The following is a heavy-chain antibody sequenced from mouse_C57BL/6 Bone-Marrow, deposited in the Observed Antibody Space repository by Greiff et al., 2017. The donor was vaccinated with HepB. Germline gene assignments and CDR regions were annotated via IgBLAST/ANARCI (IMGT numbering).Heavy chain of an antibody. CDR2: ILPGSGST. D-gene: IGHD2-4*01. CDR3: SAEGKNDYDEGDYFDY. CDR1: GYTFTGYW. Sequence: VQLQQSGAELMKPGASVKLSCKATGYTFTGYWIEWVKQRPGHGLEWIGEILPGSGSTNYNEKFKGKATFTADTSSNTAYMQLSSLTTEDSAIYYCSAEGKNDYDEGDYFDYWGQGTTLTVSS. J-gene: IGHJ2*01. V-gene: IGHV1-9*01.